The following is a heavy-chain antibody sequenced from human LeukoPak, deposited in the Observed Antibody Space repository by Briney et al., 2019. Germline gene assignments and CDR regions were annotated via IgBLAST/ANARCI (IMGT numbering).Heavy chain of an antibody. CDR1: GYTFTSYY. V-gene: IGHV1-46*01. CDR3: ARGVQYRSGWYALDY. Sequence: ASVKVSCKASGYTFTSYYIHWVRHAPGQGLEWMGIINPSGGTTSYAQKFQGRVTMTRDTSTSTVYMDLTSLRSEDTAVYYCARGVQYRSGWYALDYWGQGTLVTVSS. CDR2: INPSGGTT. D-gene: IGHD6-19*01. J-gene: IGHJ4*02.